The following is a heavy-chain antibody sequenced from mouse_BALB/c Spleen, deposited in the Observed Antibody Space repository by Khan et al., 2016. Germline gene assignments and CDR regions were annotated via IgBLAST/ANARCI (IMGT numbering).Heavy chain of an antibody. CDR2: IYPGDGDT. Sequence: QVQLQQSGAELARPGASVKLSCKASGYTFTSYWMQWVKQRPGQGLEWIGAIYPGDGDTRYTQKFKGQATLTADKSSNTAYMQLSSLASEDYAIYYCPKGGRAMDYWGQGTSVTVSS. CDR1: GYTFTSYW. V-gene: IGHV1-87*01. CDR3: PKGGRAMDY. J-gene: IGHJ4*01.